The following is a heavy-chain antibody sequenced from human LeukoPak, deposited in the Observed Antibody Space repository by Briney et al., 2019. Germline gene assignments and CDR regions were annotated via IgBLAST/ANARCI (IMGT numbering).Heavy chain of an antibody. Sequence: SETLSLTCTVSGYSISSGYYWSWIRQPPGKGLEWIGYIYYSGSTNYNPSLKSRVTISVDTSKNQFSLKLSSVTAADTAVYYCARVIAAAGTGFDYWGQGTLVTVSS. CDR1: GYSISSGYY. D-gene: IGHD6-13*01. CDR2: IYYSGST. CDR3: ARVIAAAGTGFDY. J-gene: IGHJ4*02. V-gene: IGHV4-61*01.